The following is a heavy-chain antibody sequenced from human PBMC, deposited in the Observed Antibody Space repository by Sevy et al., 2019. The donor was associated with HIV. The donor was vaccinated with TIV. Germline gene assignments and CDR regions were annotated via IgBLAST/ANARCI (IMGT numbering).Heavy chain of an antibody. Sequence: GGSLRLSCEASGFTFSSHDMNWVRQAPGKGLEWVSYISSNSGTIYYEDSVKGRFTISRDNAKNSLSLQMNGLRDEDTAVYYCARASSSGWYNAFDIWGQGTLVTVSS. CDR1: GFTFSSHD. V-gene: IGHV3-48*02. D-gene: IGHD6-19*01. CDR2: ISSNSGTI. CDR3: ARASSSGWYNAFDI. J-gene: IGHJ3*02.